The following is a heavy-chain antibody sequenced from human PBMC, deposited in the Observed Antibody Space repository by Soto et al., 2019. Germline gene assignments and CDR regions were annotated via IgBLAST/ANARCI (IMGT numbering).Heavy chain of an antibody. CDR3: ARDLRYVGSQSVKYFQH. V-gene: IGHV1-69*04. D-gene: IGHD3-10*01. J-gene: IGHJ1*01. Sequence: SVKVSCKASGVTFSSYTISWVRQAPGQGLEWMGRIIPILGIANYAQKFQGRVTITADKSTSTAYMELSSLRSEDTAVYYCARDLRYVGSQSVKYFQHGGKGPLATVP. CDR2: IIPILGIA. CDR1: GVTFSSYT.